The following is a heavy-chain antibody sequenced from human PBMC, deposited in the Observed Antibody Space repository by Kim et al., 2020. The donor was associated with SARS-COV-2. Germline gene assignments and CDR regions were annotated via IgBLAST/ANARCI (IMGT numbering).Heavy chain of an antibody. CDR3: ARERHYDFWSGYIFDY. V-gene: IGHV3-48*04. Sequence: GGSLRLSCAASGFTFSSYAMSWVRQAPGKGLEWVSYISSSGSTIYYEDSVKGRFTISRDNAKNSLYLQMNSLRAEDTAVYYCARERHYDFWSGYIFDYWGQGTLVTVSS. J-gene: IGHJ4*02. D-gene: IGHD3-3*01. CDR2: ISSSGSTI. CDR1: GFTFSSYA.